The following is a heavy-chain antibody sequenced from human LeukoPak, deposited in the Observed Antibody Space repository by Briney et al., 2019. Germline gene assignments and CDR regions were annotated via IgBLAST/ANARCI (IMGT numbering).Heavy chain of an antibody. J-gene: IGHJ4*02. V-gene: IGHV3-53*01. Sequence: PGGSLRLSCAASGFSVSSTYMSWVRQAPGKGLECVSVIYSGSSTNYADSVKGRFTISRDNSKNTLYLQMNSLRAEDTAVYYCARDALRGGLDYWGQGTLVTVSS. CDR1: GFSVSSTY. D-gene: IGHD3-10*01. CDR3: ARDALRGGLDY. CDR2: IYSGSST.